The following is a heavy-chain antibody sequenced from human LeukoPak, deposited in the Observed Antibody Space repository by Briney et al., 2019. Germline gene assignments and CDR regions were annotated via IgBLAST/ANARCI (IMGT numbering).Heavy chain of an antibody. CDR1: GYTFTGYY. CDR2: INPNSGGT. CDR3: TRGIAAPNYFDN. V-gene: IGHV1-2*02. J-gene: IGHJ4*02. D-gene: IGHD6-13*01. Sequence: GASVKVSCKASGYTFTGYYIHWVRQAPGQVLEWMAWINPNSGGTNYAQKFQGRVTMTTDTSISTAYMELSSLRSDDTAVYYCTRGIAAPNYFDNWGQGTLVTVSS.